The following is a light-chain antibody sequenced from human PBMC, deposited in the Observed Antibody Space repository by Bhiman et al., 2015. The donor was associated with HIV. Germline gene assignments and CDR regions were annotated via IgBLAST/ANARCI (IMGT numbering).Light chain of an antibody. Sequence: QSALTQPASVSGSPGQSITISCTGTSSDVGGYDYVSWYQHHAGKAPKLMIYGVSNRPSGVSNRFSASKSGNTASLTISGLQAEDEADYYCNSYTSSSSPYVFGSGTKVTVL. CDR3: NSYTSSSSPYV. J-gene: IGLJ1*01. CDR2: GVS. V-gene: IGLV2-14*03. CDR1: SSDVGGYDY.